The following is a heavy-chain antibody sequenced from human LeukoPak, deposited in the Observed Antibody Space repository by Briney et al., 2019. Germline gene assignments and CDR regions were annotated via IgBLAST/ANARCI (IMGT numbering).Heavy chain of an antibody. Sequence: GESLKISCKTSGYSFTSYWIGWVRQVPGKGLEWMGIIYPGDSDTRYSPSFQGQVTISADKSISTAYLQWSSLKASDTAMYYCARSLYCSSTSCHDAFDIWGQGTMVTVSS. J-gene: IGHJ3*02. D-gene: IGHD2-2*01. CDR1: GYSFTSYW. V-gene: IGHV5-51*01. CDR3: ARSLYCSSTSCHDAFDI. CDR2: IYPGDSDT.